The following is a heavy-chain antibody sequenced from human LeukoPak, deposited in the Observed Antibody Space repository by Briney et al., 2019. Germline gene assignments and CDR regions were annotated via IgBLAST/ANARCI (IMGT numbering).Heavy chain of an antibody. CDR2: IGTAGDT. D-gene: IGHD4-23*01. CDR3: ARGDGGGLFDY. V-gene: IGHV3-13*04. Sequence: GGSPRLSCAASGFTFSSYDMHWVRQATGKGLEWVSAIGTAGDTYYPGSVKGRFTISRENAKNSLYLQMNSLRAGDTAVYYCARGDGGGLFDYWGQGTLVTVSS. CDR1: GFTFSSYD. J-gene: IGHJ4*02.